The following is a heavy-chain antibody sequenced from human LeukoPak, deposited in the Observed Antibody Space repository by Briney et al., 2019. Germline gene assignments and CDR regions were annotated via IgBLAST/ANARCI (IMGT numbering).Heavy chain of an antibody. Sequence: PGGSLRLSCEVSGFPVKSRYMTWVRQPPGKGLECVAVIYSGGTTYHIDSVKSRFTISRDISKSTMYLEMKNLRVEDTATYYCASLEGGPSDGRWGQGTLVIVSS. D-gene: IGHD3-3*01. J-gene: IGHJ4*02. CDR2: IYSGGTT. V-gene: IGHV3-53*01. CDR1: GFPVKSRY. CDR3: ASLEGGPSDGR.